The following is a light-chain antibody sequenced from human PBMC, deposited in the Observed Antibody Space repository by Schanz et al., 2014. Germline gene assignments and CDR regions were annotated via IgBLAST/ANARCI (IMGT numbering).Light chain of an antibody. CDR1: SSDIGNYNY. CDR3: SSYADNNKEL. CDR2: EVT. V-gene: IGLV2-8*01. J-gene: IGLJ3*02. Sequence: QSALTQPPSASGSPGQSVTISCTGTSSDIGNYNYVSWYQQHPGQAPKLVIYEVTKRPSGVPDRFSGSKSGNTASLTVSGLQAEDEADYYCSSYADNNKELFGGGTKLTVL.